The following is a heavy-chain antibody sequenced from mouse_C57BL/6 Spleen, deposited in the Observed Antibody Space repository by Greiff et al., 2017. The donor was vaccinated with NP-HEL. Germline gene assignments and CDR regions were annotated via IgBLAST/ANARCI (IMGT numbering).Heavy chain of an antibody. V-gene: IGHV1-4*01. D-gene: IGHD1-1*01. CDR2: INPSSGYT. CDR1: GYTFTSYT. CDR3: ARYTTTVVADYYAMDY. Sequence: QVHVKQSGAELARPGASVKMSCKASGYTFTSYTMHWVKQRPGQGLEWIGYINPSSGYTKYNQKFKDKATLTADKSSSTAYMQLSSLTSEDSAVYYCARYTTTVVADYYAMDYWGQGTSVTVSS. J-gene: IGHJ4*01.